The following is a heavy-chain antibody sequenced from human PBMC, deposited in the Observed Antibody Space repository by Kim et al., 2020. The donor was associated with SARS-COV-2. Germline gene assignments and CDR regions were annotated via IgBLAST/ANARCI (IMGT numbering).Heavy chain of an antibody. Sequence: YHPPLRTQATIPVATSKNQFSLKLSSVTAADTAVYYCARYRYSSGWSFDYWGQGTLVTVSP. J-gene: IGHJ4*02. V-gene: IGHV4-34*01. CDR3: ARYRYSSGWSFDY. D-gene: IGHD6-19*01.